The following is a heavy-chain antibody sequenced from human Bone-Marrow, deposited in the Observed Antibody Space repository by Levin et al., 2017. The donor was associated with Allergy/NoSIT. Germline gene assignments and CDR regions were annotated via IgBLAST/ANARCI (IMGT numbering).Heavy chain of an antibody. CDR3: ARNYYYNSSGNFVFAY. CDR1: GFTFSDFW. V-gene: IGHV3-7*01. J-gene: IGHJ4*02. Sequence: GESLKISCAASGFTFSDFWMSWVRQAPGKGLEWVAKIKEDGSEKHHVDSVKGRFTISRDNAKNSLYLQMNSLRAEDTAVYYCARNYYYNSSGNFVFAYWGQGTLVTVSS. CDR2: IKEDGSEK. D-gene: IGHD3-22*01.